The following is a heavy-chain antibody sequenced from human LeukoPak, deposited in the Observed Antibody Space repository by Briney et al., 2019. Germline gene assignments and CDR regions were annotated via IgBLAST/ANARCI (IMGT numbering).Heavy chain of an antibody. V-gene: IGHV5-51*01. J-gene: IGHJ3*02. Sequence: GESLQISCQGSGSRFTSYWIGWVRQLPGKGLEWMGIIYPGDSDTKYSPSFQGQVTISADKSISTAYLQWSSLKASDTAMYYCARSRPARLGYYDSSGYPIFDAFDIWGQGTMVTVSS. CDR2: IYPGDSDT. CDR1: GSRFTSYW. CDR3: ARSRPARLGYYDSSGYPIFDAFDI. D-gene: IGHD3-22*01.